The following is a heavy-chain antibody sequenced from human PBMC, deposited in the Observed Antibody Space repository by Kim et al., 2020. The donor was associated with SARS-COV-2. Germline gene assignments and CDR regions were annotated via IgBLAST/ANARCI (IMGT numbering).Heavy chain of an antibody. CDR3: ARDSSSWY. Sequence: GSEKYDVDSVKGRFTISRDNAKNSLYLQMNSLRAEDTAVYYCARDSSSWYWGQGTLVTVSS. V-gene: IGHV3-7*03. D-gene: IGHD6-13*01. CDR2: GSEK. J-gene: IGHJ4*02.